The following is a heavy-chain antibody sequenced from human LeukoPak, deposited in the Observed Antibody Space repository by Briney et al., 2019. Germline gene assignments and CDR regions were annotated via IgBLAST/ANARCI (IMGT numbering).Heavy chain of an antibody. CDR1: GFTFDDYG. D-gene: IGHD3-10*01. Sequence: GGSLRLSCAASGFTFDDYGMSWVRHAPGKGLEWVSGINWNGGSTVYADSVKGRFTISRDNAKNSLYLQMNSLRAEDTALYHCARARMRSGSYYRLDYYYGMDVWGQGTTVTVSS. V-gene: IGHV3-20*01. J-gene: IGHJ6*02. CDR3: ARARMRSGSYYRLDYYYGMDV. CDR2: INWNGGST.